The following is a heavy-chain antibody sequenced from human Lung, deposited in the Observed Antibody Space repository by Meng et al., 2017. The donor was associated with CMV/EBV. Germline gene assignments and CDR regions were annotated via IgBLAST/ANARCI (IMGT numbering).Heavy chain of an antibody. V-gene: IGHV4-34*01. CDR1: GDSFSGYY. Sequence: SETLSLXXAFHGDSFSGYYWSWIRQPPGQGLEWIGEINHGGSANYNSSLQTRLNISIDTPKNQFSLEMRSVTAADTAVYYCARRRRWSLVRLGAFDMWGQGTXVTVSS. D-gene: IGHD3-16*01. CDR3: ARRRRWSLVRLGAFDM. J-gene: IGHJ3*02. CDR2: INHGGSA.